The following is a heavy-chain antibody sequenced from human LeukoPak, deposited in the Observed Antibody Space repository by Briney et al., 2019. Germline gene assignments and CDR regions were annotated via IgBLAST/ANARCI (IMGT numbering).Heavy chain of an antibody. J-gene: IGHJ1*01. CDR1: GFTFSNAW. D-gene: IGHD4-23*01. CDR2: IKSKTDGETT. CDR3: FMAVVTGTEYFQH. V-gene: IGHV3-15*01. Sequence: GGSLRLSCAASGFTFSNAWMSWVRQAPGKGLEWVGRIKSKTDGETTDYAAPVKGRFTISRDDSRNTLFLEMNSLKIEDTALYYCFMAVVTGTEYFQHWGQGTLATVSS.